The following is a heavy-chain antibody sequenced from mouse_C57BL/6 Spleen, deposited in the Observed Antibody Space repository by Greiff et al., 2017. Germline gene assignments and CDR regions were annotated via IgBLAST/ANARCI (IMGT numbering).Heavy chain of an antibody. D-gene: IGHD1-1*01. Sequence: VQLQQSGAELVKPGASVKLSCKASGYTFTSYWMHWVKQRPGRGLEWIGRIDPNSGGTKYNEKFKSKATLTVDKPSSTAYMQLSSLTSEDSAVYYCARDDYGSSYETWFAYWGQGTLVTVSA. CDR3: ARDDYGSSYETWFAY. V-gene: IGHV1-72*01. CDR2: IDPNSGGT. J-gene: IGHJ3*01. CDR1: GYTFTSYW.